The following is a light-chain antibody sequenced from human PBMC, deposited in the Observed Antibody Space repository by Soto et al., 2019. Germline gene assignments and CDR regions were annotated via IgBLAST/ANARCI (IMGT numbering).Light chain of an antibody. V-gene: IGKV1-5*01. J-gene: IGKJ1*01. CDR1: QSINKW. Sequence: IQMTQSPSTLSASVGDRVTITCRASQSINKWVAWFQQKSGRAPKLLIYDAATLQSGVPSRFSGTGSGTDFSLTISSLQPDDVATYYCLQYSSHSWTFGQGTKVDIK. CDR3: LQYSSHSWT. CDR2: DAA.